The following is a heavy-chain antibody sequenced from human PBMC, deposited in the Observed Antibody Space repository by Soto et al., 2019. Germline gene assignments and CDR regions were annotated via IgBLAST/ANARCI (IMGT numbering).Heavy chain of an antibody. CDR1: GYTFTSYY. CDR2: INPSGGST. D-gene: IGHD6-19*01. J-gene: IGHJ4*02. V-gene: IGHV1-46*01. CDR3: ARDRSCWYDFDY. Sequence: QVQLVQSGAEVKKPGSSVKDSCKASGYTFTSYYMHWVRQAPGQGLEWMGIINPSGGSTSYAQKFQGRVHMTRDTSTSTVYMELSSLRSEDTAVYYCARDRSCWYDFDYWGQGTLVTVSS.